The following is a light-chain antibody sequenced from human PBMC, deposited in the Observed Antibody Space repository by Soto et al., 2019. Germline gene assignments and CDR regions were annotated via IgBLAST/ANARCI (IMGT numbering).Light chain of an antibody. CDR3: QQYYELPFT. Sequence: AIRMTQSPSSLSASPGERVTITCRASQDISSNLAWYQQKPGQAPNLLIYGASTIQSGIPSRFSGSGSGTDFTLTISRLQSEDFATYYCQQYYELPFTFGGGTKVQIK. CDR2: GAS. CDR1: QDISSN. J-gene: IGKJ4*01. V-gene: IGKV1-8*01.